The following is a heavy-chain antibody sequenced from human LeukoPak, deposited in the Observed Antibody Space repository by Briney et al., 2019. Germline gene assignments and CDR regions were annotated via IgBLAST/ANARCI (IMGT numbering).Heavy chain of an antibody. Sequence: PGGSLRLSCAASGFSFDDYGMSWVRQVPGKGLEWVAGINWNGGATGYADSLKGRFTISTDNAKTSLYLQMNSLRADDTAFYYCATDPAIVVKIVATRRGYFDYWGQGILVTVSS. V-gene: IGHV3-20*04. CDR3: ATDPAIVVKIVATRRGYFDY. CDR2: INWNGGAT. CDR1: GFSFDDYG. J-gene: IGHJ4*02. D-gene: IGHD2-15*01.